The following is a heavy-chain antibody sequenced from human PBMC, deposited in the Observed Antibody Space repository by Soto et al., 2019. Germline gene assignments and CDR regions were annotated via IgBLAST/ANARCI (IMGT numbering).Heavy chain of an antibody. V-gene: IGHV4-4*02. CDR3: ARDSGRNYGSGSRLLGY. D-gene: IGHD3-10*01. Sequence: QVQLQESGPGLVKPSGTLSLTCAVSGGSISSSNWWSWVRQPPGKGLEWIGEIYHSGSTNYNPSLKSRVTISVDKSKNQFSLKLSSVTAADTAVYYCARDSGRNYGSGSRLLGYWGQGTLVTVSS. CDR1: GGSISSSNW. CDR2: IYHSGST. J-gene: IGHJ4*02.